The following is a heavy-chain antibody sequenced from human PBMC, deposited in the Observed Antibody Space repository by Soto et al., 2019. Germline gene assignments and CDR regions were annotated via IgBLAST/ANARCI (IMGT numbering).Heavy chain of an antibody. CDR3: AQDIDNHSYYFDY. Sequence: EVQLVESGGGLVQPGRSLRLSCAASGFTFDDYAMHWVRQAPGKGLEWVSGISWNSGSIGYADSVKGRFTISRDNAKNSLYLQMNSLRAEDTALYYCAQDIDNHSYYFDYWGQGTLVTVSS. J-gene: IGHJ4*02. CDR2: ISWNSGSI. D-gene: IGHD6-6*01. V-gene: IGHV3-9*01. CDR1: GFTFDDYA.